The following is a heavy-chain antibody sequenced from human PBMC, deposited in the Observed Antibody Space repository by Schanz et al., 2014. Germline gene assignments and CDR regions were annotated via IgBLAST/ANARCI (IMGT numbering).Heavy chain of an antibody. CDR2: ISAYNGDT. J-gene: IGHJ6*02. D-gene: IGHD3-9*01. Sequence: QVQLVQSGPEVKEPGASVKVSCEASRYTFNTYGLNWVRQAPGQGLEWMGWISAYNGDTNYALKLQGRVTMTTDTSTSTAYMELRSLRSDDTAVYYCARVQDDILTGSEYYYGMDVWGQGTTVTVSS. CDR1: RYTFNTYG. CDR3: ARVQDDILTGSEYYYGMDV. V-gene: IGHV1-18*01.